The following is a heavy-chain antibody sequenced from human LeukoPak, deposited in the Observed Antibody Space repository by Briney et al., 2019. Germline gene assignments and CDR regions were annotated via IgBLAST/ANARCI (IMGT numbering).Heavy chain of an antibody. CDR2: ISGSGDGT. V-gene: IGHV3-23*01. J-gene: IGHJ3*02. Sequence: GGSLRLSCAASGFTFSNYWMSWVRQAPGKGLEWVSAISGSGDGTYYADSVKGRFTISRDNSKNTVCLQMNSLSAEDTAVYYCARRGGSDGWGAFDIWGRGTMVTVSS. CDR3: ARRGGSDGWGAFDI. CDR1: GFTFSNYW. D-gene: IGHD5-24*01.